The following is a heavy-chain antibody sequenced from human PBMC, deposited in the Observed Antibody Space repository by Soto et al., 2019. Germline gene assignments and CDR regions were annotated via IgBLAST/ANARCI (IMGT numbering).Heavy chain of an antibody. V-gene: IGHV3-9*01. CDR2: ISWNRGTI. CDR3: AKDKLYSNVEHYFDY. CDR1: GFTFENYA. J-gene: IGHJ4*02. D-gene: IGHD4-4*01. Sequence: EVQLVESGGGFVQPGRSLRLSCTSSGFTFENYAMHWVRQAPGKGLEWVSGISWNRGTIGYADSVRGRFTISRDNAKNSLYLQMDSLRPEDTALYYCAKDKLYSNVEHYFDYWGRGTMVTVSS.